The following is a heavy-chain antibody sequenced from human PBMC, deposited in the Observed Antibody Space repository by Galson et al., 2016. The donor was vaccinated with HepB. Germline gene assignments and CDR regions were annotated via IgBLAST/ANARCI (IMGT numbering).Heavy chain of an antibody. CDR2: IWHDGSIK. CDR3: ARDYSRSGPMYSYYYMDV. CDR1: GFTFSDYG. J-gene: IGHJ6*03. D-gene: IGHD6-13*01. Sequence: SLRLSCAASGFTFSDYGMHWVRQAPGKGLEWVAVIWHDGSIKYYGESVKGRFTISRDNSKNTLFLQMTALRVEDTAVYYCARDYSRSGPMYSYYYMDVWGKGTTVTVSS. V-gene: IGHV3-33*08.